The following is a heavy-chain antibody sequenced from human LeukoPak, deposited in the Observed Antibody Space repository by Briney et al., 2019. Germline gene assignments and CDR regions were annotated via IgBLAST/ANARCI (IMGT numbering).Heavy chain of an antibody. CDR3: ARSLSRADAFDI. Sequence: GGSLRLSCAASGFTFSSYAMHWVRQAPGKGLEWVAVISYDGSNKYYADSVKGRFTISRDNSKNTLYLQMNSLRVEDTAVYYCARSLSRADAFDIWGQGTMVTVSS. J-gene: IGHJ3*02. CDR2: ISYDGSNK. CDR1: GFTFSSYA. V-gene: IGHV3-30-3*01.